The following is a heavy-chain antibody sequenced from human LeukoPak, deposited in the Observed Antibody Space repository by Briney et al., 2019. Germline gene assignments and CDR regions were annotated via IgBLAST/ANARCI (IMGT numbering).Heavy chain of an antibody. D-gene: IGHD3-22*01. CDR1: GFTLSSYA. Sequence: GGSLRLSCAAPGFTLSSYAMSWVRQAPGKGLEWVSAISGSGGSTYYADSVKGRFTISRDNSKNTLYLQMNSPRAEDTAVYYCAKDQAGGMYYYDSSGSKRVYWGQGTLVTVSS. CDR3: AKDQAGGMYYYDSSGSKRVY. V-gene: IGHV3-23*01. CDR2: ISGSGGST. J-gene: IGHJ4*02.